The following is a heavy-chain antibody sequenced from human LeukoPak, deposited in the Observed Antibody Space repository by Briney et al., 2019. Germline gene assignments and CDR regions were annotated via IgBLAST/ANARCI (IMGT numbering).Heavy chain of an antibody. CDR2: VSGSGGST. J-gene: IGHJ4*02. V-gene: IGHV3-23*01. CDR3: AKDLLLWFGEHDY. D-gene: IGHD3-10*01. CDR1: GFTFSSYA. Sequence: GGSLRLSCAASGFTFSSYAMSWVRQAPGKGLEWVSAVSGSGGSTYYADSVKGRFTISRDNSKNTLYLQMNSLRAEDTAVYYCAKDLLLWFGEHDYWGQGTLVTVSS.